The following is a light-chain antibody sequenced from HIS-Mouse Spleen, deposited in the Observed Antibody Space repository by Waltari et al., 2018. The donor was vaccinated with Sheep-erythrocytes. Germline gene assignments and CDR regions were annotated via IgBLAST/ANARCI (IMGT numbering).Light chain of an antibody. Sequence: SYELTQPPSVSVSPGRTASITCAEARLGEKYPCCYHQKPVQSPVLVIYQYSKRPSVSPERFAAPHTGKTAKLTISGTEDRDEADYYCQALHRCNVVFGGRTKLIVL. CDR1: RLGEKY. CDR2: QYS. V-gene: IGLV3-1*01. CDR3: QALHRCNVV. J-gene: IGLJ2*01.